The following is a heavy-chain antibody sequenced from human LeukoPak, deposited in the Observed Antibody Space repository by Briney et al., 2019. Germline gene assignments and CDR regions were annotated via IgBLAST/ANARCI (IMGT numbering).Heavy chain of an antibody. CDR3: AKRGIAVADMIDY. Sequence: GGSLRLSCAASGNYWMHWVRQVPGKGLVWVSHINSDGSWTSYADSVKGRFTISKDNAKNTLYLQMSSLSAEDTAVYYCAKRGIAVADMIDYWGQGTLVTVSS. CDR1: GNYW. D-gene: IGHD6-19*01. J-gene: IGHJ4*02. V-gene: IGHV3-74*01. CDR2: INSDGSWT.